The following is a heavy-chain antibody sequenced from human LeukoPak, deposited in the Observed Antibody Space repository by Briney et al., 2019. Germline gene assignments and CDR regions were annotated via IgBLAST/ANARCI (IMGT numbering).Heavy chain of an antibody. CDR3: ARILGSGYDYYY. D-gene: IGHD5-12*01. V-gene: IGHV1-18*01. Sequence: ASVNVSCTASGYTFTSYGISWVRQAPGQGLEWMGWISAYNGNTNYAQKLQGRVTMTTDTSTSTAYMELRSLRSDDTAVYYCARILGSGYDYYYWGQGTLVTVSS. J-gene: IGHJ4*02. CDR2: ISAYNGNT. CDR1: GYTFTSYG.